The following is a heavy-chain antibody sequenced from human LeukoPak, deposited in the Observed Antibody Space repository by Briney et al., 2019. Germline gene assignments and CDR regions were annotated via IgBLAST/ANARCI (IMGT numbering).Heavy chain of an antibody. CDR1: GYTFTGYY. J-gene: IGHJ4*02. Sequence: ASVKVSCKASGYTFTGYYMHWVRQAPGQGLEWMGWINPNSGGTNYAQKFQGWVTMTRDTSISTAYMELSRLRSDDTAVYYCARDDGSGYSHFDYWAREPWSPSPQ. CDR3: ARDDGSGYSHFDY. D-gene: IGHD3-22*01. V-gene: IGHV1-2*04. CDR2: INPNSGGT.